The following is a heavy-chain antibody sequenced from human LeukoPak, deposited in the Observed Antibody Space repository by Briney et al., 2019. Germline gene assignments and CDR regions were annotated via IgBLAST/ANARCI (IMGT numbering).Heavy chain of an antibody. CDR3: VRGQWGFDY. CDR2: IYYRGST. D-gene: IGHD1-26*01. CDR1: GGSISSYC. Sequence: SETLSLTCTVAGGSISSYCWSWIRQPPGKGLEWIGYIYYRGSTNYNPSLKSRVTISVHTYKNPISLKLSSVTAADTAVYYCVRGQWGFDYWGQGTLVTVSS. V-gene: IGHV4-59*01. J-gene: IGHJ4*02.